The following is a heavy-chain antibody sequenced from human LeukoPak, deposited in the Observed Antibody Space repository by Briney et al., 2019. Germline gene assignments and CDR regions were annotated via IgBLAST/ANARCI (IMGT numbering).Heavy chain of an antibody. CDR3: AREGDTIFALDY. CDR2: INAGNGNT. V-gene: IGHV1-3*01. J-gene: IGHJ4*02. Sequence: APVKVSCKASGYTFTSYAMHWVRQAPGQRLEWMGWINAGNGNTKYSQKFQGRVTITRDTSASTAYMELSSLRSEDTAVYYCAREGDTIFALDYWGQGTLVTVSS. CDR1: GYTFTSYA. D-gene: IGHD3-3*01.